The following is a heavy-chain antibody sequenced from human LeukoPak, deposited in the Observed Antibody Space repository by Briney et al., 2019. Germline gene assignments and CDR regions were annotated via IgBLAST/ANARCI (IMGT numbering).Heavy chain of an antibody. Sequence: PGGSLRLSCTASGFTFGDYAISWVRQAPGKGLEWVGFIRSKDYGGTAEYAASVKGRFTLSRDDSKSIAYLQMNSLKTEDTAVYYCTRDRWELPPWFDPWGQGTLVTVSS. D-gene: IGHD1-26*01. CDR1: GFTFGDYA. V-gene: IGHV3-49*04. CDR3: TRDRWELPPWFDP. J-gene: IGHJ5*02. CDR2: IRSKDYGGTA.